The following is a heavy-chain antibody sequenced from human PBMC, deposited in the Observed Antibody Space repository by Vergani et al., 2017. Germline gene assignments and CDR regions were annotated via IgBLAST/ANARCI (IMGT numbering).Heavy chain of an antibody. J-gene: IGHJ3*02. V-gene: IGHV3-33*01. CDR3: AREYSSSSGRGLDI. CDR2: IWYDGSNK. CDR1: GFRFSSYG. Sequence: QVQLVESGGGVVQPGRSLRLSCAASGFRFSSYGMNWVRQAPGKGLEWVAVIWYDGSNKYYADSVKGRFTISRDNAQNTLYLQMNSLRVEDTGVYYCAREYSSSSGRGLDIWGQGTMVTVSS. D-gene: IGHD6-6*01.